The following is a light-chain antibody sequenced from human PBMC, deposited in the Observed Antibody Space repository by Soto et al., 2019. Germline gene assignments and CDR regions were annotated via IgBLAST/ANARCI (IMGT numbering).Light chain of an antibody. J-gene: IGLJ2*01. CDR3: QAWDSSIPV. V-gene: IGLV3-1*01. CDR1: KLGDKY. Sequence: SYELTQPPSVSVCPGQTASITCSGDKLGDKYACWYQQKPGQSPVLVIYQDSKRPSGIPERFSGSNSGNTATLTISGTQAMDEADYYCQAWDSSIPVFGGGTKLTVL. CDR2: QDS.